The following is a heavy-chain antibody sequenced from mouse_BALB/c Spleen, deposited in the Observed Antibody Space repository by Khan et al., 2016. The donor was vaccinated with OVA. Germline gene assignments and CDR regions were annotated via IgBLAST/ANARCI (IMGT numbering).Heavy chain of an antibody. J-gene: IGHJ2*01. CDR3: ARRAMIPYFDY. D-gene: IGHD2-3*01. V-gene: IGHV1S137*01. Sequence: VKLLESGPEVVRPGVSVKISCKGSGYTFTGYAMHWLKQSHAKSLEWIGVISTYNGNTNYNQKFKGKATMTVDKSSSTAYMELARLTSEDSAIYYCARRAMIPYFDYWGQGTTLTVSS. CDR2: ISTYNGNT. CDR1: GYTFTGYA.